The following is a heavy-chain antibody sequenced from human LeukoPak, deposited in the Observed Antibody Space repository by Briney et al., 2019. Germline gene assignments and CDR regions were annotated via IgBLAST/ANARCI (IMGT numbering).Heavy chain of an antibody. J-gene: IGHJ4*02. Sequence: SETLSLTCTVSGGSISGFHCSWIRQPPGKGLEWIGYIHYSGSTDYNPSLKSRVTISVDTSKNQFSLKLSSVTAADTAVYYCTRHLDYYGSGSYEYWGQGTLVTVSS. CDR2: IHYSGST. CDR1: GGSISGFH. CDR3: TRHLDYYGSGSYEY. V-gene: IGHV4-59*08. D-gene: IGHD3-10*01.